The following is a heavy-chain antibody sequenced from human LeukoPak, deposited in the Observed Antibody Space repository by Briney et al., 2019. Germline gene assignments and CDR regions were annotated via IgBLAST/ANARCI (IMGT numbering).Heavy chain of an antibody. J-gene: IGHJ4*02. CDR1: GYSFAGYG. Sequence: GASVKVSCKAAGYSFAGYGTSWVRQAPGQGLEWIGWISTYSGNTNYAHNLQGRITVTTETSTSTAYMELRSLRSDDTAVYYCARVGAAPGHFDYWGQGTQLTVSS. CDR3: ARVGAAPGHFDY. V-gene: IGHV1-18*01. CDR2: ISTYSGNT. D-gene: IGHD6-13*01.